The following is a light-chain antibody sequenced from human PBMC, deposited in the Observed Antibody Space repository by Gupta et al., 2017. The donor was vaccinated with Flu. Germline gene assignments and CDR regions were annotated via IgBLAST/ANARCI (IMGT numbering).Light chain of an antibody. CDR1: SSDIGSYNF. CDR3: CSYASSHVI. J-gene: IGLJ2*01. Sequence: QSALTQPASVSGSPGQSITISCAGTSSDIGSYNFVCWYQHHPDKAPKLIIYEGSKRPSGISNRFSGLKSGNTASLTISGLQAEDEADYYCCSYASSHVIFGGGTKLTVL. V-gene: IGLV2-23*01. CDR2: EGS.